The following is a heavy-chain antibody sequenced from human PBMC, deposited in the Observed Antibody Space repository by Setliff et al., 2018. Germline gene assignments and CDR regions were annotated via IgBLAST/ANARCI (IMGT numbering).Heavy chain of an antibody. CDR2: LSYDGINK. CDR1: GFIFRNYA. J-gene: IGHJ4*02. CDR3: ARDSGRMNY. Sequence: GGSLRLSCAASGFIFRNYALHWVRQAPGKGLEWVAVLSYDGINKYYADSVKGRFTISRDNSKNTLYLQMNSLRVDDTAVYYCARDSGRMNYWGQGTLVTVSS. V-gene: IGHV3-30*01.